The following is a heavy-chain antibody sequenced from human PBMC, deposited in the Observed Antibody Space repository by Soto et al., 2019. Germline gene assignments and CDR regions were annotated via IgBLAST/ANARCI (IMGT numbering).Heavy chain of an antibody. CDR1: GYTFTSYG. V-gene: IGHV1-18*01. J-gene: IGHJ4*02. Sequence: ASVKVSCKACGYTFTSYGISWVRQAPGQGLEWMGWTSAYNGNTNYAQKLQGRVTMTTDTSTSTAYMELRSLRSDDTAVYYCARGGYCSGGSCYSSDLYFDYWGQGTLVTVSS. CDR2: TSAYNGNT. D-gene: IGHD2-15*01. CDR3: ARGGYCSGGSCYSSDLYFDY.